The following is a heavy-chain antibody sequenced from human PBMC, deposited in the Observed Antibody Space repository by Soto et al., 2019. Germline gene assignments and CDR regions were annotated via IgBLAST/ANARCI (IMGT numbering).Heavy chain of an antibody. V-gene: IGHV1-69*01. CDR3: AKNNYYDSSGYYSYFDY. CDR2: FIPIFGTA. CDR1: GGTFSSYA. Sequence: QVQLVQSGAEVKKPGSSVKVSCKASGGTFSSYAISWVRQAPGQGLEWMGGFIPIFGTANYAQKFQSRVTITADQSTSTAYMELSSLRSEDTAVYYCAKNNYYDSSGYYSYFDYWGQGTLVTVSS. D-gene: IGHD3-22*01. J-gene: IGHJ4*02.